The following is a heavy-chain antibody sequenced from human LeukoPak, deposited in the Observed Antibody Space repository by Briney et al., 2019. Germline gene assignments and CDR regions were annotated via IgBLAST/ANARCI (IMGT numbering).Heavy chain of an antibody. V-gene: IGHV3-9*01. CDR3: AKDGMAGMILEYFQH. Sequence: PGGSLRLSCAASGFTFDDYAMHWVRQAPGKGLEWVSGIRWNSGSIGYADSVKGRFTISRDNAKNSLYLQMNSLRAEDTALYYCAKDGMAGMILEYFQHWGQGTLVTVSS. D-gene: IGHD6-19*01. J-gene: IGHJ1*01. CDR2: IRWNSGSI. CDR1: GFTFDDYA.